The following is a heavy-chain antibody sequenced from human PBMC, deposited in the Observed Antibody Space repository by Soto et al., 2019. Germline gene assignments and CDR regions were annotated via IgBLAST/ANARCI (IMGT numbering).Heavy chain of an antibody. CDR2: ISHSAST. CDR3: ASDRHDGRGSLRIFES. CDR1: GASVSTDAYS. Sequence: QLQLQESGSGLVRPSQTLSLTCAVSGASVSTDAYSWNFIRQPPGKGLEWIGSISHSASTHYNPSLMSRLPISLDMSWNQVPLKMASVTAANTAGFFCASDRHDGRGSLRIFESWGRGTLVIVS. D-gene: IGHD3-16*01. J-gene: IGHJ4*02. V-gene: IGHV4-30-2*01.